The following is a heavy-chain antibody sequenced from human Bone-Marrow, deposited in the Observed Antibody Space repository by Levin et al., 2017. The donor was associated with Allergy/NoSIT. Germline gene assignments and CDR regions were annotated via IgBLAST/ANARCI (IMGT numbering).Heavy chain of an antibody. CDR2: IYYIGST. D-gene: IGHD1-1*01. J-gene: IGHJ1*01. CDR3: AKMAQQLVQGTFEE. V-gene: IGHV4-61*01. Sequence: SQTLSLTCTVSGGSVDSETYFWSWVRQPPGKRLEWIGYIYYIGSTNYNHSLKNRATISVDTSKSQFSLQLHSVTAADTAVYYCAKMAQQLVQGTFEEWGQGTLVTVSS. CDR1: GGSVDSETYF.